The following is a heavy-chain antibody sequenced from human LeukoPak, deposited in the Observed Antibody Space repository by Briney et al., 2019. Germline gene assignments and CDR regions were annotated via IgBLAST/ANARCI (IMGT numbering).Heavy chain of an antibody. CDR1: GFTFSSYG. CDR3: ARDGGPTIAAAGKGSWFDP. D-gene: IGHD6-13*01. CDR2: INSDGSST. Sequence: PGGSLRLSCAASGFTFSSYGMHWVRQAPGKGLVWVSRINSDGSSTSYADSVKGRFTISRDNAKNTLYLQMNSLRAEDTAVYYCARDGGPTIAAAGKGSWFDPWGQGTLVTVSS. J-gene: IGHJ5*02. V-gene: IGHV3-74*01.